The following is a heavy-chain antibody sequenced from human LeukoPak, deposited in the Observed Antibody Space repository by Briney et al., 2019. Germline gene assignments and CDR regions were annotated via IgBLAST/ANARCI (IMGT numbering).Heavy chain of an antibody. Sequence: PSQTLSLTCTVAGGSISSGSYYWSWIRQPAGRGLEWIGRIYTSGSTNYNPSLKSRVTISVDTSKNQFSLKLSSVTAADTAVYYCASTLRTATFDYWGQGTLVTVSS. V-gene: IGHV4-61*02. CDR3: ASTLRTATFDY. D-gene: IGHD5-24*01. J-gene: IGHJ4*02. CDR2: IYTSGST. CDR1: GGSISSGSYY.